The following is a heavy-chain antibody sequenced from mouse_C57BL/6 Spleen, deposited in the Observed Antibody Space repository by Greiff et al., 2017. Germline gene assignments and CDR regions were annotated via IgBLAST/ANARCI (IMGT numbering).Heavy chain of an antibody. J-gene: IGHJ3*01. Sequence: VQLQQSGPELVKPGASVKISCKASGYTFTDYYMNWVKQSHGKSLEWIGDINPNNGGTSYNQKFKGKATLTVDKSSSTAYMALRSLTSEDSAVYYCARDGNPWFAYWGQGTLVTVSA. CDR3: ARDGNPWFAY. V-gene: IGHV1-26*01. CDR2: INPNNGGT. D-gene: IGHD2-1*01. CDR1: GYTFTDYY.